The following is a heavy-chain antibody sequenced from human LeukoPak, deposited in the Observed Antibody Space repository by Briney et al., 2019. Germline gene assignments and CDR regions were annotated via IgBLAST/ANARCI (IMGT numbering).Heavy chain of an antibody. CDR3: AKEPDYGDYVSAFDI. CDR1: GFTFSSNG. D-gene: IGHD4-17*01. J-gene: IGHJ3*02. V-gene: IGHV3-23*01. CDR2: FSGSGGST. Sequence: GGTLSPSGAASGFTFSSNGMSWVGKAPGKGLKWVSAFSGSGGSTYYADSVKGRFTISRDNSKNKLYLQMNSLRAEDTAVYYCAKEPDYGDYVSAFDIWGQGTMVTVSS.